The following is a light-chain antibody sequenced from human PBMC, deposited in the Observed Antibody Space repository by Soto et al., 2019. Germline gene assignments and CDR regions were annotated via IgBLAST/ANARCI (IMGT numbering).Light chain of an antibody. Sequence: QAVVTQPPSVSGAPGQRVTISCTGSSSNIGAGHDVHWYQQLPGTAPKLLIFGNINRPSGVPDRFSGSKSGTSASLAIPGLQAEDEADYYCQSYDDSLSAWVFGGGTQLTVL. CDR3: QSYDDSLSAWV. V-gene: IGLV1-40*01. CDR1: SSNIGAGHD. CDR2: GNI. J-gene: IGLJ3*02.